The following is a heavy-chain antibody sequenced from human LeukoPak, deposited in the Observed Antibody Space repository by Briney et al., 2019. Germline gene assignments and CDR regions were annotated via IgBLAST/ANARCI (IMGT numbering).Heavy chain of an antibody. V-gene: IGHV3-11*01. D-gene: IGHD3-22*01. Sequence: SGGSLRLSCAASGFTFSDYYMSWIRQAPGKGLEWVSYISSSGSTIYYADSVKGRFTISRDNAKNSLYLQMNSLRAEDTAVYYCANPAGYFDSSGYDVDYWGQGTLVTVSS. CDR1: GFTFSDYY. CDR3: ANPAGYFDSSGYDVDY. J-gene: IGHJ4*02. CDR2: ISSSGSTI.